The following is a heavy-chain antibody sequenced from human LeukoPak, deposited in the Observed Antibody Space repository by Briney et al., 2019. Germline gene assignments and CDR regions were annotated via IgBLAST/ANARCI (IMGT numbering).Heavy chain of an antibody. V-gene: IGHV3-11*04. J-gene: IGHJ3*02. CDR1: GFTFSDYY. Sequence: GGSLRLSCAASGFTFSDYYMSWIRQAPGKGLEWVSYISSSGSTIYYADSVKGRFTISRDNAKNSLYLQMNSLRAEDTAVYYCARGLAAAGTSLDAFDIWGQGTMVTVSS. D-gene: IGHD6-13*01. CDR2: ISSSGSTI. CDR3: ARGLAAAGTSLDAFDI.